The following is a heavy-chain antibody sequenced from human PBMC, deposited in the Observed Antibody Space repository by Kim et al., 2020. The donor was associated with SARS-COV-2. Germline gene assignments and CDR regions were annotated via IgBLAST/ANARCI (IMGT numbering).Heavy chain of an antibody. J-gene: IGHJ6*02. D-gene: IGHD2-2*01. Sequence: VSARFTLSRDNSKNTLYLQMNRLRAEDTAVYYCARRVVQSPSPTDYGLDVWGQGTTVTVSS. CDR3: ARRVVQSPSPTDYGLDV. V-gene: IGHV3-30*07.